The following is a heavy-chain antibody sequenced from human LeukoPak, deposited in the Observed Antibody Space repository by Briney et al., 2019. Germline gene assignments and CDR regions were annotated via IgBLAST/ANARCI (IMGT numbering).Heavy chain of an antibody. D-gene: IGHD2-2*01. Sequence: PGGSLRLSCAASGFTFSSYWMSWVRQAPGKGLEWVANIKQDGSEKYYVDSVKGRFTISRDNAKNSLFLQMNSLRAEDTAVYYCARERNVAVVTASDVWGQGTMVTVSS. V-gene: IGHV3-7*01. CDR3: ARERNVAVVTASDV. J-gene: IGHJ3*01. CDR2: IKQDGSEK. CDR1: GFTFSSYW.